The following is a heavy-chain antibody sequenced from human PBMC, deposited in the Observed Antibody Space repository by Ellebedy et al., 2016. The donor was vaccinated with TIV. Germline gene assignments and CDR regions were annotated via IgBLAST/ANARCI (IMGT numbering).Heavy chain of an antibody. V-gene: IGHV5-51*01. J-gene: IGHJ4*02. D-gene: IGHD5-18*01. CDR3: ASRGYTYGYYLDY. CDR2: IYPADSDT. Sequence: ASVKVSXKASGYTFTTYAIAWVRQMPGKGLEWMGIIYPADSDTIYSPSFQGQVTISVDESINTAYLQWNSLKASDTAMYYCASRGYTYGYYLDYWGQGTLVTVSS. CDR1: GYTFTTYA.